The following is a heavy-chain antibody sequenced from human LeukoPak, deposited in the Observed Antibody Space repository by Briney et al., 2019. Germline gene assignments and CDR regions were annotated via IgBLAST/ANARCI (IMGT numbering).Heavy chain of an antibody. CDR3: ARGGDRRHFDSSGYFYD. J-gene: IGHJ4*02. CDR2: INHNSGGT. Sequence: ASVKVSCKASGGTFTGYYIHWVRQAPGQGLEWMAWINHNSGGTNSAQKFQGRVSMTRDTSISTAYMELSGLKSDDTAVYYCARGGDRRHFDSSGYFYDWGQGTLVTVSS. CDR1: GGTFTGYY. V-gene: IGHV1-2*02. D-gene: IGHD3-22*01.